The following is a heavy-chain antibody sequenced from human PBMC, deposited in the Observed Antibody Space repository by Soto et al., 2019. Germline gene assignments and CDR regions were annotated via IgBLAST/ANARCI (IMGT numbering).Heavy chain of an antibody. CDR3: AKDSVRQWLSYGRDV. J-gene: IGHJ6*02. D-gene: IGHD6-19*01. Sequence: EVQLVESGGGLVQPGRSLRLSCAASGFTLDDYGLHWVRQIPGKGLEWVSGISWNGGLIGYADSVKGRFTISRDNAKNSLSLQMNSLRAEDTALYYCAKDSVRQWLSYGRDVWGQGTTVTVPS. CDR1: GFTLDDYG. CDR2: ISWNGGLI. V-gene: IGHV3-9*01.